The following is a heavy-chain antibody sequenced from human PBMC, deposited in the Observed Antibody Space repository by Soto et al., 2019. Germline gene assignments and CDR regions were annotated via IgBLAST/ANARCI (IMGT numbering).Heavy chain of an antibody. CDR1: GGTFSSYA. V-gene: IGHV1-69*13. J-gene: IGHJ6*02. D-gene: IGHD6-19*01. CDR2: IIPILGTA. CDR3: ARVHYSSGWYSSPYYYGMDV. Sequence: ASVKVSCKASGGTFSSYAISWVRQAPGQGLEWMGGIIPILGTANYAQKFQGRVTVTADESTSTAYMELSSLRSEDTAVYYCARVHYSSGWYSSPYYYGMDVWGQGTKVTVSS.